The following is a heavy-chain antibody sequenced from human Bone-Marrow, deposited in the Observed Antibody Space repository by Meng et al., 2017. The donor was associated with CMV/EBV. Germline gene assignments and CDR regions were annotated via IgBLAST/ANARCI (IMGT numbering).Heavy chain of an antibody. CDR2: IYWDGDK. CDR1: GFSLNSNGMG. V-gene: IGHV2-5*02. Sequence: ITLKEAGPRLLKPNQTPTLTCTFFGFSLNSNGMGVGWIRQPPGKALEWLALIYWDGDKRYSPSLKSRLTITKDTSNNQVVLTMTNMGPVDTATYFCAHRPTEGLFDYWGQGTLVTVAS. CDR3: AHRPTEGLFDY. J-gene: IGHJ4*02.